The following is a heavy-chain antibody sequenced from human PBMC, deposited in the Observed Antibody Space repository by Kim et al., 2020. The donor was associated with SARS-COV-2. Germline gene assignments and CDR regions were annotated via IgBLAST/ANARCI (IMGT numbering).Heavy chain of an antibody. CDR1: GYSFTSYW. Sequence: GESLKISCKGSGYSFTSYWIGWVRQMPGKGLEWMGIIYPGDSDTRYSPSFQGQVTISADKSISTAYLQWSSLKASDTAMYYCARRISYYGSGSYYQYYYYYGLDVWGHGTTVTVSS. V-gene: IGHV5-51*01. D-gene: IGHD3-10*01. J-gene: IGHJ6*02. CDR3: ARRISYYGSGSYYQYYYYYGLDV. CDR2: IYPGDSDT.